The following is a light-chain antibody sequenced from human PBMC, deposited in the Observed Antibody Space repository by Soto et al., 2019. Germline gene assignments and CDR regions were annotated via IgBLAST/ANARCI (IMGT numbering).Light chain of an antibody. CDR2: EVS. V-gene: IGLV2-23*02. CDR3: CSYAGGSPYV. J-gene: IGLJ1*01. CDR1: SSDVGSYNL. Sequence: QSVLTQPASVSGSPGQSITISCTGTSSDVGSYNLVSWYQQHPGKATKLMIYEVSKRPSGVSNRFSGSKSGNTASLTISGLQAEDEADYYCCSYAGGSPYVFGTGTQLTVL.